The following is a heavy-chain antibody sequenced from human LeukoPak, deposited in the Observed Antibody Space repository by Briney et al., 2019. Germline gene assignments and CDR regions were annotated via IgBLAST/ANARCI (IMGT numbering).Heavy chain of an antibody. D-gene: IGHD2-15*01. J-gene: IGHJ6*03. CDR2: TNHSGSN. CDR3: ARKSGPRHYYYMDV. V-gene: IGHV4-34*01. CDR1: GVSFSGYY. Sequence: PSETLSLTCAVYGVSFSGYYWSWIRQPPVRVLEWIEETNHSGSNNYNPSLNSRVTISVDTYNNQFSLKLSSLPAEDTDVYYCARKSGPRHYYYMDVWGKGTTVTVSS.